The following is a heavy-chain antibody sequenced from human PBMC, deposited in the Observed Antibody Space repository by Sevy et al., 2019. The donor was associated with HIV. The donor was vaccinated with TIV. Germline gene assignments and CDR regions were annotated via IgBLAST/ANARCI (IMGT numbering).Heavy chain of an antibody. V-gene: IGHV1-2*02. CDR2: INPNTGAT. D-gene: IGHD3-22*01. CDR3: AKLLIVVDDGFDV. Sequence: ASVKVSCKASGYTFTDYYLHWLRQAPGQGLEWMGWINPNTGATNYAQKFKGRVTMTRDTCMSTAFMDLTRLRSDDTGVYYCAKLLIVVDDGFDVWGQGTMVTVSS. J-gene: IGHJ3*01. CDR1: GYTFTDYY.